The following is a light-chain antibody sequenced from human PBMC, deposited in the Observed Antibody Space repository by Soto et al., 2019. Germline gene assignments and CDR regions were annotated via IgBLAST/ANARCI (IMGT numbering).Light chain of an antibody. Sequence: QSVLTQPRSVSGSPGQSVTFSCTGTSGDIGAYNHVSWYQFHPGKAPKMIIYDVNKRPSGVPDRFSGSKSGNTASLTISWLQAEDEADYYCCSYAHTSRVFGGGTKLTVL. CDR2: DVN. V-gene: IGLV2-11*01. J-gene: IGLJ3*02. CDR3: CSYAHTSRV. CDR1: SGDIGAYNH.